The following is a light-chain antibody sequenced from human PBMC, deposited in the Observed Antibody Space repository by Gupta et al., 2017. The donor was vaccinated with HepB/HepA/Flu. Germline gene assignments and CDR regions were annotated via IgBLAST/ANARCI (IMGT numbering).Light chain of an antibody. CDR2: GAS. CDR1: QSISNF. CDR3: QQRYNWPLT. J-gene: IGKJ4*01. V-gene: IGKV3-11*01. Sequence: DILLTRSPGTLSLSPGERATLSCRASQSISNFLAWYQQTPGQAPRLLIYGASNRATGSPARFSGSGSGTDFTLTISNLEPEDFAVYYCQQRYNWPLTFGGGTKVEIK.